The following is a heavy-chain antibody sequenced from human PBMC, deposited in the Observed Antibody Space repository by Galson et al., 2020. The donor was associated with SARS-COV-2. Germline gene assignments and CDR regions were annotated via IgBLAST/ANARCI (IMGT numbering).Heavy chain of an antibody. CDR2: ISYDGINK. Sequence: PGGSLRLSCAASGFTFSNHGMHWVRQATGKGLEWVAVISYDGINKDYVDSVKGRFIISRENSKKTLYLQMNSLTVEDTAVYYCAKADGSRSNWYFDLWGRGTLVTVSS. D-gene: IGHD3-10*01. CDR1: GFTFSNHG. CDR3: AKADGSRSNWYFDL. J-gene: IGHJ2*01. V-gene: IGHV3-30*18.